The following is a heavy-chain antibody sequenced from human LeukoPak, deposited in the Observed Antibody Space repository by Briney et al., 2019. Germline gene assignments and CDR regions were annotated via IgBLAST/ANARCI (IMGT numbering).Heavy chain of an antibody. CDR2: INPNSGGT. Sequence: ASVKVSCKASGYTFTSYDINWVRQATGQGLEWMGWINPNSGGTNYAQKFQGRVTMTRDTSISTAYMELSRLRSDDTAVYYCASAGTEGGYYYYMDVWGKGTTVTVSS. D-gene: IGHD1-14*01. CDR3: ASAGTEGGYYYYMDV. CDR1: GYTFTSYD. J-gene: IGHJ6*03. V-gene: IGHV1-2*02.